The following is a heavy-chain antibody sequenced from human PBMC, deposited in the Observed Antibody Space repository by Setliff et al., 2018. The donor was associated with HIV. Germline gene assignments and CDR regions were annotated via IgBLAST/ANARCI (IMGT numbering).Heavy chain of an antibody. CDR1: GGSIIGYY. CDR2: IFYTGNT. D-gene: IGHD2-2*01. CDR3: VRGFCSSTTCYEDYYYMDV. V-gene: IGHV4-59*01. J-gene: IGHJ6*03. Sequence: SETLSLTCTVSGGSIIGYYWSWLRQPPGKGLEWIGTIFYTGNTNYNPSLKSRVTLSGGMSENQLFLRLTSVTAADTAVYYCVRGFCSSTTCYEDYYYMDVWGKGSTVTVSS.